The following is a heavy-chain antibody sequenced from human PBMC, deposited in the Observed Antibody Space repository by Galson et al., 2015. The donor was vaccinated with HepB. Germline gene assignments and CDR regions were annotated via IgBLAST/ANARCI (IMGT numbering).Heavy chain of an antibody. CDR2: ISWNSGVL. CDR1: GFTFDDYA. CDR3: VKASGSAPRAGYFDF. V-gene: IGHV3-9*01. Sequence: SLRLSCAASGFTFDDYALDWVRQPPGQGPEWVAGISWNSGVLTYADSVRGRFTISRDNAKNSVFLQMDSLRPDDTALYCCVKASGSAPRAGYFDFWGQGILVSVSS. D-gene: IGHD6-6*01. J-gene: IGHJ4*02.